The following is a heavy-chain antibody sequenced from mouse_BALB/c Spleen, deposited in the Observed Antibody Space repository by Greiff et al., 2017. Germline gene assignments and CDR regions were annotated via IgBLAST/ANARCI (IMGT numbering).Heavy chain of an antibody. V-gene: IGHV1S29*02. CDR1: GYTFTDYN. Sequence: EVKLMESGPELVKPGASVKISCKASGYTFTDYNMHWVKQSHGKSLEWIGYIYPYNGGTGYNQKFKSKATLTVDNSSSTAYMELRSLTSEDSAVYYCAREGHWAFDYRGQGTTLTVTS. D-gene: IGHD4-1*01. J-gene: IGHJ2*01. CDR2: IYPYNGGT. CDR3: AREGHWAFDY.